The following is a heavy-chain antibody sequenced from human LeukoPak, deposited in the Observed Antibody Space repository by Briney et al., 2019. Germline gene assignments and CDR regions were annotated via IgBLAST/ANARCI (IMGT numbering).Heavy chain of an antibody. D-gene: IGHD2-2*01. CDR2: IYYNGSNK. V-gene: IGHV3-30*18. Sequence: GGSLRLSCGASGFTFSSFAMNWVRQAPGKGLEWVAVIYYNGSNKYYADSVKGRFTISRDNSKNTLHLQMNSLRAEDTAVYYCAKGASRCSSTRCSLYYFDYWGQGTLVTVSS. J-gene: IGHJ4*02. CDR1: GFTFSSFA. CDR3: AKGASRCSSTRCSLYYFDY.